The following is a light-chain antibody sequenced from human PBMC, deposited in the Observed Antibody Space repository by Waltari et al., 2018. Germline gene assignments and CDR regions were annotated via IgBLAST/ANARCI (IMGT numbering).Light chain of an antibody. CDR3: QQYYDTPYT. Sequence: DIVITKSPDSLVVSLGERATINCKSSRNLLYSPNNKDFLAWYQQKPGQPPKLLIYWASTRESGVPDRFTGSGSGTDFSLTISSLQAEDVAVYYCQQYYDTPYTFGQGTKLEIK. CDR1: RNLLYSPNNKDF. CDR2: WAS. V-gene: IGKV4-1*01. J-gene: IGKJ2*01.